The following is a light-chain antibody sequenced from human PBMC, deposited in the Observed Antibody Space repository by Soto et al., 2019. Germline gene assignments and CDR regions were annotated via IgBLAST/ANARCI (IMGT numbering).Light chain of an antibody. V-gene: IGKV1-5*03. CDR1: QSINNW. CDR3: QQYSSYPWT. J-gene: IGKJ1*01. CDR2: QAS. Sequence: DIQMTQSPSALSASVGDRVTITCRASQSINNWLAWYQQKQGKAPKLLIYQASGLESGVPSRFSCIISGTEFTLTISSLQPDDFATYYCQQYSSYPWTFGQGTKVEIK.